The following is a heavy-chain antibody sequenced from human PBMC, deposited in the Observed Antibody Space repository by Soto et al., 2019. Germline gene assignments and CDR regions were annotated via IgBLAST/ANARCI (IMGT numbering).Heavy chain of an antibody. CDR1: GFIFDTYG. V-gene: IGHV3-33*01. D-gene: IGHD3-22*01. J-gene: IGHJ6*02. CDR2: IWPDGSNR. Sequence: PVGSLRLSCVASGFIFDTYGMHWVRQAPGKGLEWVAVIWPDGSNRYYADSVSGQFTISRDNSKNTVFLQMNSLSAEDTAVYYCARAAWFYYGMDVWGQGTTVTVSS. CDR3: ARAAWFYYGMDV.